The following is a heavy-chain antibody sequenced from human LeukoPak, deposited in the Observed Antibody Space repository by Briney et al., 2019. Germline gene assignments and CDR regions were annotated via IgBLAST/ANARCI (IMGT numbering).Heavy chain of an antibody. V-gene: IGHV3-48*03. CDR2: ISSSGSTI. CDR1: GFTFSSYE. D-gene: IGHD3-10*01. CDR3: AKATGYYYGSGSPLGAFDI. J-gene: IGHJ3*02. Sequence: GGSLRLSCAASGFTFSSYEMNWVRQAPGKGLEWVSYISSSGSTIYYADSVKGRFTISRDNAENSLYLQMNSLRAEDTAVYYCAKATGYYYGSGSPLGAFDIWGQGTMVTVSS.